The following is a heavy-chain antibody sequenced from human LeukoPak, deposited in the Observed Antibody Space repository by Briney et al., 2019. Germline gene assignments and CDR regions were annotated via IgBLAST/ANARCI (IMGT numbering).Heavy chain of an antibody. CDR2: ISAYNGNT. CDR1: GYTFTSYG. D-gene: IGHD3-9*01. CDR3: ARVLPLRGGVLRYFDWLIPSDY. V-gene: IGHV1-18*01. Sequence: GASVKVSCKASGYTFTSYGISWVRQAPGQGLEWMGWISAYNGNTNYAQKLQGRVTMTTDTSTSTAYMELRSLRSDDTAVYYCARVLPLRGGVLRYFDWLIPSDYWGRGTLVTVSS. J-gene: IGHJ4*02.